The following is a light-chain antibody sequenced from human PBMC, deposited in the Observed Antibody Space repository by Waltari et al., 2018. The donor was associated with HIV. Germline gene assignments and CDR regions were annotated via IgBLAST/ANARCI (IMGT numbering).Light chain of an antibody. CDR2: DAS. CDR3: QQRRNWPKT. Sequence: IVLTQSPATLSLSPGDRATLSCRASQSVSSYLAWYQQKPGQAPRLLIYDASNRATGIPARFSGSGSGTDFTLTISSLESEDFAVYYCQQRRNWPKTFGQGTKVEIK. V-gene: IGKV3-11*01. CDR1: QSVSSY. J-gene: IGKJ1*01.